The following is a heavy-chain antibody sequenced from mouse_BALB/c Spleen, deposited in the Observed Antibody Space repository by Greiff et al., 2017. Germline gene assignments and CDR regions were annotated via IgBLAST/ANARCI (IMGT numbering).Heavy chain of an antibody. CDR3: ARDRDGSSYGFAY. D-gene: IGHD1-1*01. Sequence: QVQLKESGPGLVAPSQSLSITCTVSGFSLTSYGVHWVRQPPGKGLEWLGVIWAGGSTNYNSALMSRLSISKDNSKSQVFLKMNSLQTDDTAMYYCARDRDGSSYGFAYWGQGTLVTVSA. V-gene: IGHV2-9*02. CDR1: GFSLTSYG. CDR2: IWAGGST. J-gene: IGHJ3*01.